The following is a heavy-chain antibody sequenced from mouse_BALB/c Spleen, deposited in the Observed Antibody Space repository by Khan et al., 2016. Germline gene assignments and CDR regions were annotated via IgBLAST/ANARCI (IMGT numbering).Heavy chain of an antibody. J-gene: IGHJ2*01. CDR1: GYAFSSFW. V-gene: IGHV1-80*01. Sequence: VQLQESGAELVRPGSSVKISCKASGYAFSSFWMNWVKQRPGQGLEWIGQIYPGDGDTNYNGKFKGKATVTADTSSSTAYMQLSSLTSEDSAVYFCARVTGVCDYWGRGTTLTVSS. CDR3: ARVTGVCDY. D-gene: IGHD2-12*01. CDR2: IYPGDGDT.